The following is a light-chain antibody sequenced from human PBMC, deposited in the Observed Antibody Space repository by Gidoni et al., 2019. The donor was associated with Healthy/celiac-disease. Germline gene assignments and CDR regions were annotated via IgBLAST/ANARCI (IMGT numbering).Light chain of an antibody. CDR3: QSADSSGTYVV. CDR1: ALPKQY. CDR2: KDS. J-gene: IGLJ2*01. Sequence: SYELTQPPSVSVSPGQTARITCSGDALPKQYAYWYQQKPGQAPVLVLYKDSERPSGIPERFSGSSSGTPVTLTISGVQAEDEADYYCQSADSSGTYVVFGGGTKLTVL. V-gene: IGLV3-25*03.